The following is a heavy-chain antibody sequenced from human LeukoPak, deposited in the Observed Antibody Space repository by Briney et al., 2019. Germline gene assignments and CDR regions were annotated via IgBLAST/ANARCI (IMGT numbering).Heavy chain of an antibody. CDR2: IKQDGSEK. CDR3: ARDPVFDY. V-gene: IGHV3-7*01. Sequence: GGSLRLSCAASGCTFSSYWMSWVRQAPGKGLEWVANIKQDGSEKYYVDSVKGRFTISRDNAKNSLYLQMNSLRAEDTAVYYCARDPVFDYWGQGTLVTVSS. J-gene: IGHJ4*02. CDR1: GCTFSSYW.